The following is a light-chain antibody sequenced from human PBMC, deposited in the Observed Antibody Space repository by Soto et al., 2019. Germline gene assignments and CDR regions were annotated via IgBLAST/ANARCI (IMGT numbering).Light chain of an antibody. Sequence: DLQMTPSPSSLSASVGDRVTITCRASQGINNLLGWYQQGPGKAPKRLIYAASNLEGGVPSRFSGSGSVTEFTLTISSLQPEDFATYYCLQHDTYPFTFGPGTKVDVK. V-gene: IGKV1-17*01. CDR2: AAS. J-gene: IGKJ3*01. CDR1: QGINNL. CDR3: LQHDTYPFT.